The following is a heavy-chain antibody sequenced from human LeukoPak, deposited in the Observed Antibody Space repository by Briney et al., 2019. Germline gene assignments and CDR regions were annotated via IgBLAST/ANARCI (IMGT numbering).Heavy chain of an antibody. Sequence: PGGSLRLSCAASGFPFSSYAMYWVRQAPGKGLVWVSRVHGDGNNIGYADSVKGRFTIFRDNAKNTLYLQMSSLRPDDTAVYYCARARVGDPTDYWGQGTLVTVSS. CDR1: GFPFSSYA. J-gene: IGHJ4*02. CDR2: VHGDGNNI. V-gene: IGHV3-74*01. CDR3: ARARVGDPTDY. D-gene: IGHD1-26*01.